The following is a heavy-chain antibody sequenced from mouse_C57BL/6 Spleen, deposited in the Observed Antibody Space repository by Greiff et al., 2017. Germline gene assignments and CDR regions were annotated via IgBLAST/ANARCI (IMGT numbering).Heavy chain of an antibody. Sequence: EVQGVESGGGLVKPGGSLKLSCAASGFTFSDYGMHWVRQAPEKGLEWVAYISSGSSTIYYAATVKGRFTISRDNAKNTLFLQMTSLRSEDTAMYYGARGDGYYPMDYWGQGTSVTVSS. CDR2: ISSGSSTI. D-gene: IGHD2-3*01. J-gene: IGHJ4*01. CDR3: ARGDGYYPMDY. CDR1: GFTFSDYG. V-gene: IGHV5-17*01.